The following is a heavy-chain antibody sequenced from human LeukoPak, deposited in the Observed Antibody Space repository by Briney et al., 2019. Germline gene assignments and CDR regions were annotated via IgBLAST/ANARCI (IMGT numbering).Heavy chain of an antibody. CDR2: INSEGSST. V-gene: IGHV3-74*01. Sequence: GGSLRLSCAASGFTFSNYWMHWVRQAPGKGPVWVSRINSEGSSTSYADSVKGRFIISRDNAKNTLSLQMNGLRVEDTAVYFCARAYCGTDCYSRAMDYWGQGTLVTVSS. CDR1: GFTFSNYW. J-gene: IGHJ4*02. D-gene: IGHD2-21*02. CDR3: ARAYCGTDCYSRAMDY.